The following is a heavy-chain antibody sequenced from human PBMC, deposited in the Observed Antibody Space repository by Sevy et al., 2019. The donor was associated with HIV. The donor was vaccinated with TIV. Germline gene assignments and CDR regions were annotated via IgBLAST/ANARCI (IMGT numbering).Heavy chain of an antibody. D-gene: IGHD5-12*01. J-gene: IGHJ4*02. V-gene: IGHV4-61*01. Sequence: SETLSLTCTVSGGSVSSGSYYWSWIRQPPGKGLEWIGYIYYSGSTNYNPSLKSRVTISVDTSKNQFSLKLSSVTAADTAVYYCASTLGRWLQLDYWGQGTLVTVSS. CDR2: IYYSGST. CDR1: GGSVSSGSYY. CDR3: ASTLGRWLQLDY.